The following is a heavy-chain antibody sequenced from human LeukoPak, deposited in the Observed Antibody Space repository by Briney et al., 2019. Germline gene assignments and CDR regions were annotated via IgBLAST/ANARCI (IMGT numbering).Heavy chain of an antibody. J-gene: IGHJ5*01. V-gene: IGHV4-34*01. CDR3: ARAKDSYGKVFVC. CDR1: GGSFSDYY. D-gene: IGHD5-18*01. Sequence: PSETLSLTCEVYGGSFSDYYWSWIRQPPGKGLEWIGEINHSGGTSYNPSLKSRVTMSVDTSKNQFSVKLTSVAAADTAVYYCARAKDSYGKVFVCWGQGTLVTVSS. CDR2: INHSGGT.